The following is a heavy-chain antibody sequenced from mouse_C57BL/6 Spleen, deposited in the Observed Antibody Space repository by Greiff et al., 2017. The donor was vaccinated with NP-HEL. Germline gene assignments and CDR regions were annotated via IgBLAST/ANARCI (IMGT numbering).Heavy chain of an antibody. V-gene: IGHV1-74*01. D-gene: IGHD2-5*01. CDR3: AFYSNYDGWFAY. J-gene: IGHJ3*01. Sequence: QVQLKQPGAELVKPGASVKVSCKASGYTFTSYWMHWVKQRPGQGLEWIGRIHPSDSDTNYNQKFKGKATLTVDKSSSTAYMQLSSLTSEDSAVYYCAFYSNYDGWFAYWGQGTLVTVSA. CDR1: GYTFTSYW. CDR2: IHPSDSDT.